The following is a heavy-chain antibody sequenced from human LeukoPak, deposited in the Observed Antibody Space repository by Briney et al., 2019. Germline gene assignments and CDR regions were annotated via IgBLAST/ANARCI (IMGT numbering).Heavy chain of an antibody. Sequence: SSETLSLTCTVSGGSISSYYWSWIRQPPGKGLEWIGYIYYSGSTNYNPSLKSRVTISVDTSKNQFSLKLSSVTAADTAVYYCARDGGYCSGGSCYDDAFDIWGQGTMVTVSS. CDR3: ARDGGYCSGGSCYDDAFDI. CDR1: GGSISSYY. V-gene: IGHV4-59*01. D-gene: IGHD2-15*01. CDR2: IYYSGST. J-gene: IGHJ3*02.